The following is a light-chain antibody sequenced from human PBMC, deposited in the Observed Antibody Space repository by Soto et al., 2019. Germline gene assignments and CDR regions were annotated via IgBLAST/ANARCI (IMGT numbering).Light chain of an antibody. Sequence: EIVLTQSPGTLSLSPGERATLSCRASQSVSSSYLAWYQQKPGQAPRLLIYGAATWASGIPVRFSGSGSGTDFTLTISSLQSEDFAIYYCQQYNTWTWTFGQGTKVDIK. CDR1: QSVSSSY. CDR2: GAA. CDR3: QQYNTWTWT. V-gene: IGKV3-20*01. J-gene: IGKJ1*01.